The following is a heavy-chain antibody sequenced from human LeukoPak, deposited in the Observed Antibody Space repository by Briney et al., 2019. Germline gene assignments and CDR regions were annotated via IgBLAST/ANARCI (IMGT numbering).Heavy chain of an antibody. CDR1: GFTFSSYA. CDR2: ISYDGSNQ. Sequence: PGRSLRLSCAASGFTFSSYAMHWVRQAPGKGLEWVAVISYDGSNQYYADSVKGRFTISRDNSKNTLYLQMNSLRAEDTAVYYCARASGSYYLDGMDVWGKGTTVTVSS. CDR3: ARASGSYYLDGMDV. D-gene: IGHD3-10*01. J-gene: IGHJ6*04. V-gene: IGHV3-30*04.